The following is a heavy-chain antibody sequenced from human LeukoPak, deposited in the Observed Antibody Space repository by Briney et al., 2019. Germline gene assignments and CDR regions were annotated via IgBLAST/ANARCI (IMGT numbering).Heavy chain of an antibody. V-gene: IGHV4-4*07. CDR2: IYTSGST. Sequence: PSETLSLTCTVSGGSISSYYWSWIRQPAGKGLEWIGRIYTSGSTGYNPSLKSRVTMSVDTSKNQFSLKLSSVTAADTAVYSCARVDLRAAYFDYWGQGTLVTVSS. CDR3: ARVDLRAAYFDY. CDR1: GGSISSYY. D-gene: IGHD2-15*01. J-gene: IGHJ4*02.